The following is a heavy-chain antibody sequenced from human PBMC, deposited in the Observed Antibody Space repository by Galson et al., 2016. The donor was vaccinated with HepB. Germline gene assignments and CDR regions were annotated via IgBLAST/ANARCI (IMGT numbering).Heavy chain of an antibody. Sequence: SETLSLTCTVSGDSMRPYYWSWIRQPPGKGLEWIGYISHTGSTNYNPSLMSRVTISVDTSKNQFSLKLSSVTAADTAVYYCARGYGGGSRTAFDIWGQGTVVTVSP. CDR3: ARGYGGGSRTAFDI. J-gene: IGHJ3*02. CDR2: ISHTGST. D-gene: IGHD4-23*01. CDR1: GDSMRPYY. V-gene: IGHV4-59*12.